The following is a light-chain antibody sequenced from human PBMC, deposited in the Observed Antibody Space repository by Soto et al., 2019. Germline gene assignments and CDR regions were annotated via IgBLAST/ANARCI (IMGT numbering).Light chain of an antibody. CDR1: RSNIGATYD. CDR3: QSYDSSLSAHYV. Sequence: QSVLTHPPSVSGAPGQRVTISCTGSRSNIGATYDVQWYQQLPGTAPKLLIYGNSNRPSGVPDRFSGSKSGTSASLAITGLQADDEADYYCQSYDSSLSAHYVFGTGTKVTVL. V-gene: IGLV1-40*01. J-gene: IGLJ1*01. CDR2: GNS.